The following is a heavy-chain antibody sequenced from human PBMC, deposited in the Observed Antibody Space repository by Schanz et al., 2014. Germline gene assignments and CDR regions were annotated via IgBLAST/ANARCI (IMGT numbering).Heavy chain of an antibody. D-gene: IGHD3-10*01. CDR3: ARGGFGELSAFDI. Sequence: EVQLLESGGGLVQPGGSLRLSCAASGFTFSSYAMTWVRQAPGMGLEWVSAISGSGGSTYYADSVKGRFTISRDNSKNTLYLQMNSLRPEDTAVYYCARGGFGELSAFDIWGQGTMVTVSS. J-gene: IGHJ3*02. CDR1: GFTFSSYA. CDR2: ISGSGGST. V-gene: IGHV3-23*01.